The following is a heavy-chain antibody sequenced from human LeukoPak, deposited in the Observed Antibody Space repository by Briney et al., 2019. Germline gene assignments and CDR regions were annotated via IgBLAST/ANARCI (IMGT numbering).Heavy chain of an antibody. Sequence: GESLKISCKGSGYNFASYWIAWVRQMPGKGLEWLGIMFPGDSDTRYSPSFQGQVTISADKSTSTAYLQWSSLKASDTAMYYCARQEYYDSSGLTYYFDYWGQGTLVTVSS. J-gene: IGHJ4*02. CDR2: MFPGDSDT. CDR3: ARQEYYDSSGLTYYFDY. CDR1: GYNFASYW. D-gene: IGHD3-22*01. V-gene: IGHV5-51*01.